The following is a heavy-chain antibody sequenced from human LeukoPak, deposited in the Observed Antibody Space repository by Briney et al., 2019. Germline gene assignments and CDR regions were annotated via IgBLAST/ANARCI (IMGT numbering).Heavy chain of an antibody. V-gene: IGHV3-74*01. CDR1: GFTFSSNW. Sequence: GGSLRLSCAASGFTFSSNWMHWVRQAPCKGLVWVSVVNTDGSDTRYADSVRGRFTVSRNNAKNTLYLQMNSVSAEDTAVSYCTTGYSGGSVAWGQGTLVTVSS. D-gene: IGHD6-19*01. CDR3: TTGYSGGSVA. CDR2: VNTDGSDT. J-gene: IGHJ5*02.